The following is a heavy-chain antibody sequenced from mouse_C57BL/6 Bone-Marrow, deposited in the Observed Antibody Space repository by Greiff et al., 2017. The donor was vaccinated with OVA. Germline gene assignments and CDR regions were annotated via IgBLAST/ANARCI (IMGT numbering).Heavy chain of an antibody. Sequence: EVKLVESGGGLVQPGGSLKLSCAASGFTFSDYYMSWVRQTPEKRLEWVAYISNGGGSTYYPDTVKGRFTISRDNAKNTLYLQMSRLKSEDTAMYYCARHAGPWFAYWGQGTLVTVSA. CDR3: ARHAGPWFAY. CDR2: ISNGGGST. V-gene: IGHV5-12*01. J-gene: IGHJ3*01. CDR1: GFTFSDYY.